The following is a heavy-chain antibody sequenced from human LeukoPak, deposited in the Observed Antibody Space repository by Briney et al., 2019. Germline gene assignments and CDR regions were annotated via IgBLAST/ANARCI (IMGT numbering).Heavy chain of an antibody. J-gene: IGHJ4*02. Sequence: ASVKVSCKASGYTFTSYYMHWVRQAPGQGLEWMGLINPSGGSTSYAQKFQGRVTMTRDTSTSTVYMELSSLRSEDTAVYYCARAYPGYSSGWPFDYWGQGTLVTVSS. V-gene: IGHV1-46*01. CDR3: ARAYPGYSSGWPFDY. D-gene: IGHD6-19*01. CDR1: GYTFTSYY. CDR2: INPSGGST.